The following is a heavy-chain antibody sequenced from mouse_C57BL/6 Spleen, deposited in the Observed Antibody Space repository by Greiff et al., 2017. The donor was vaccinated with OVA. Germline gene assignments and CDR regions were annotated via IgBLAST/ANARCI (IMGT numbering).Heavy chain of an antibody. Sequence: DVKLVESGGGLVKPGGSLKLSCAASGFTFSDYGMHWVRQAPEKGLEWVAYISSGSSTIYYADTVKGRFTISRDNAKNTLFLQMTSLRSEDTAMYYCAYYYGSSYVLHWYFDVWGTGTTVTVSS. CDR2: ISSGSSTI. J-gene: IGHJ1*03. CDR1: GFTFSDYG. D-gene: IGHD1-1*01. CDR3: AYYYGSSYVLHWYFDV. V-gene: IGHV5-17*01.